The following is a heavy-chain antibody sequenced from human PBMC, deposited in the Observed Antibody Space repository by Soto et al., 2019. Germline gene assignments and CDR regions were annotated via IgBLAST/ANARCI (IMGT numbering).Heavy chain of an antibody. Sequence: PSQTLSLTCAISGDSVSSNSVAWNWIRQSPSRGLEWLGRTYYRSNWYYDYAVSVKSRITINPDTSKNQLSLQLNSVTPEDTAVYYCVRRFHGAHDVFDVWGQRTMVPVS. V-gene: IGHV6-1*01. CDR3: VRRFHGAHDVFDV. D-gene: IGHD3-10*01. CDR1: GDSVSSNSVA. J-gene: IGHJ3*01. CDR2: TYYRSNWYY.